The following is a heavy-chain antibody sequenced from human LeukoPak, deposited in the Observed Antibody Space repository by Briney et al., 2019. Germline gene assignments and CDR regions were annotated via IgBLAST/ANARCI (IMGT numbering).Heavy chain of an antibody. V-gene: IGHV3-7*03. Sequence: GGSLRLSCTASGFTFSTYWMTWVRQAPGKGLEWVANVKQDGSEKHYVDSVKGRFTISRDNAKNSLFLQMNSLRAEDTAVYYCARSHGDYWGRGALVTVSS. J-gene: IGHJ4*02. CDR3: ARSHGDY. CDR1: GFTFSTYW. CDR2: VKQDGSEK.